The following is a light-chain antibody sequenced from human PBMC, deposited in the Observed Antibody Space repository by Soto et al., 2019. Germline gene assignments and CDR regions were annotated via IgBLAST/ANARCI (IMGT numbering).Light chain of an antibody. J-gene: IGLJ2*01. CDR1: NSDVGGFNY. Sequence: QSALTQPASVSGSPGQSITISCTGTNSDVGGFNYVSWYQQHPDKAPKLIIFEVTDRPSGVSNRFSGSKSGNTASLTISGLQSEDEAAYYCCSYTSRSTLVFGGGTKLTVL. CDR2: EVT. V-gene: IGLV2-14*01. CDR3: CSYTSRSTLV.